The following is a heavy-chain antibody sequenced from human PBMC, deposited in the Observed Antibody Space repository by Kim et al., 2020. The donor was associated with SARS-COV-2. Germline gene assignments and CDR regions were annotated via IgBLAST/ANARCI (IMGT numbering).Heavy chain of an antibody. Sequence: GESLKISCKGSGYSFSTYWIGWVRQMPGKGLGWMAIIYPGDSDTRYSPSFQGQVTISADKSISTAYLQWSSLKASDTAMYYCARSNGGTPDAFHMWGQGTMVTVSS. CDR1: GYSFSTYW. D-gene: IGHD2-15*01. V-gene: IGHV5-51*01. J-gene: IGHJ3*02. CDR2: IYPGDSDT. CDR3: ARSNGGTPDAFHM.